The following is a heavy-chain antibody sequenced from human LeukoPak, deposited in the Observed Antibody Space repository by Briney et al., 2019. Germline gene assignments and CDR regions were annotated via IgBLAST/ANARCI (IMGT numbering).Heavy chain of an antibody. CDR3: ARASGVLPSFEWANWFDT. CDR2: IHYSGST. J-gene: IGHJ5*02. Sequence: QSSETLSLTCTVPGGSIRSNYYWAWIRQPPGRGLEWIGTIHYSGSTFYKPPLKSRLTVSADTSRNQFYMKLSSVTAADTAVYYCARASGVLPSFEWANWFDTWGQGSLVTVSS. V-gene: IGHV4-39*01. D-gene: IGHD3-9*01. CDR1: GGSIRSNYY.